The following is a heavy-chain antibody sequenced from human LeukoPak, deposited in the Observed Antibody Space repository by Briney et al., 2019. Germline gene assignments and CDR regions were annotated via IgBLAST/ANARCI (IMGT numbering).Heavy chain of an antibody. D-gene: IGHD6-19*01. CDR3: TKAFIDSNAWSGDGPFEY. CDR1: GFPFSNYA. J-gene: IGHJ4*02. CDR2: ISGSGVST. V-gene: IGHV3-23*01. Sequence: QPGGSLRLSCPASGFPFSNYAMRWVRQPPGKGLEWASAISGSGVSTYYADSVKGRFTISRDKSKNTLYLQMNSLRAEDTAVYYCTKAFIDSNAWSGDGPFEYWGLGTRVTVSS.